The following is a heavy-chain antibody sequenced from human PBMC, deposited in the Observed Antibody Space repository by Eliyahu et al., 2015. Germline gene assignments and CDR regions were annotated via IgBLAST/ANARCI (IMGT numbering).Heavy chain of an antibody. CDR1: GGSLXGYX. CDR3: VRARVRVYDYSYMDV. CDR2: IXHGXTT. V-gene: IGHV4-34*01. J-gene: IGHJ6*03. Sequence: QVQLQQWGAGLLKPSETLSLXCVVSGGSLXGYXWNXXRQSPGKGLEWIGKIXHGXTTNYTPSLESRVTISIDPFKSQFSLTLNSVTAADTALYYCVRARVRVYDYSYMDVWGKGTMVTVSS.